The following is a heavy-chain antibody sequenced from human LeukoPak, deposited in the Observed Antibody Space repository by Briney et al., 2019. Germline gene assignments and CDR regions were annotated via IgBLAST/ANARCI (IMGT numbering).Heavy chain of an antibody. V-gene: IGHV3-23*01. J-gene: IGHJ4*02. Sequence: PGGSLRLSCAASGFTFSSYAMSWVRQAPGKGLEWVSVIVGSGGSTYYADSVKGRFTISRDNSKNTLYLQMNSLRAEDTAVYYCATKWEPFYYWGQGTLVTVCS. CDR3: ATKWEPFYY. CDR1: GFTFSSYA. D-gene: IGHD1-26*01. CDR2: IVGSGGST.